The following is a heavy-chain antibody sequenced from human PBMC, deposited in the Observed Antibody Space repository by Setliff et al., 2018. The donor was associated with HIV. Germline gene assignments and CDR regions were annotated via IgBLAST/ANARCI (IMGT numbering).Heavy chain of an antibody. V-gene: IGHV3-21*01. Sequence: GGSLRLSCAASGFTFSSYSTNWVRQAPGKGLEWVSSISSSSSYIYYADSVKGRFTISRDNAKNSLYLQMNSLRAEDTAVYYCARDIESGYIHWFGELKGYYMDVWGKGTTVTVSS. CDR2: ISSSSSYI. CDR1: GFTFSSYS. J-gene: IGHJ6*03. D-gene: IGHD3-10*01. CDR3: ARDIESGYIHWFGELKGYYMDV.